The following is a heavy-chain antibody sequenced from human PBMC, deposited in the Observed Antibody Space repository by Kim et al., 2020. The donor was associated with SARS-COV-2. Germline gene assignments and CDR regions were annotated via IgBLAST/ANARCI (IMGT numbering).Heavy chain of an antibody. CDR2: GT. V-gene: IGHV1-2*02. D-gene: IGHD3-9*01. CDR3: ARDLDPTAAY. J-gene: IGHJ4*02. Sequence: GTNYAQKFQGRVTMTRDTSISTAYMELSRLRSDDTAVYYCARDLDPTAAYWGQGTLVTVSS.